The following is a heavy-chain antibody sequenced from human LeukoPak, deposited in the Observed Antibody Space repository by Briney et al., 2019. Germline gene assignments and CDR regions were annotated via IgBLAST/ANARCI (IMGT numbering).Heavy chain of an antibody. CDR2: IIPIFGTA. V-gene: IGHV1-69*13. Sequence: SVPVSCRASGGTFSSYAFSWVRPAPGQGLEWMGGIIPIFGTANYSQKFQGRVQITADESTSTAYLELSSLKSEDTAVYYCSRDSRKEATIFHYWGQGTRVTVSS. J-gene: IGHJ4*02. D-gene: IGHD1-14*01. CDR1: GGTFSSYA. CDR3: SRDSRKEATIFHY.